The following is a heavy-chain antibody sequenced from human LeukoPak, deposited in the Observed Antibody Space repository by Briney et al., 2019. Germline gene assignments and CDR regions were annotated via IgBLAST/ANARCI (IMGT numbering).Heavy chain of an antibody. D-gene: IGHD4-23*01. Sequence: GGSLRLSCAASGFTFDDYGMHWVRQAPGKGLEWVSGIRWNSGSIGYADSVKGRFTISRDNAKNSLYLQMNSLRAEDTALYYCAKAERWSDGGTYFDYWGQGTLVTVSS. CDR1: GFTFDDYG. V-gene: IGHV3-9*01. J-gene: IGHJ4*02. CDR2: IRWNSGSI. CDR3: AKAERWSDGGTYFDY.